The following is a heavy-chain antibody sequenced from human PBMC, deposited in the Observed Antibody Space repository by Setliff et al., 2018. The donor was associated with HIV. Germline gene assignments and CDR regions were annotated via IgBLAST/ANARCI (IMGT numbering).Heavy chain of an antibody. CDR2: IYYSGST. D-gene: IGHD2-2*01. J-gene: IGHJ4*02. CDR1: GASISNSNSY. Sequence: PSETLSLTCTVYGASISNSNSYWGWIRQPPGKRLEWLGSIYYSGSTSYNPSLSSRLTVSVDTSKNQVSLKLSSVTAADTAVYHCARSYCSSTSCSYYFDYWGQGTLVTVSS. V-gene: IGHV4-39*07. CDR3: ARSYCSSTSCSYYFDY.